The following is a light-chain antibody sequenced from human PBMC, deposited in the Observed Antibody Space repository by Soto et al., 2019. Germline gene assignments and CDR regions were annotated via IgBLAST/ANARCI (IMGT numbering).Light chain of an antibody. CDR1: QSVRTK. CDR2: GAS. Sequence: EIVLTQSPDTSYVARGEISMVSVSASQSVRTKLAWYQQKAGQAPRLLIYGASTRATGIPDRFSGSGSGTEFTLTISSLQSEDFAVYYCQQYNSWPPTTFGQGSRLEIK. CDR3: QQYNSWPPTT. V-gene: IGKV3-15*01. J-gene: IGKJ5*01.